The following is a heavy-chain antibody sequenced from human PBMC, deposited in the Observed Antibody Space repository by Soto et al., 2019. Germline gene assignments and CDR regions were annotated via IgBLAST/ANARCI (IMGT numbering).Heavy chain of an antibody. Sequence: GGSLRLSCAASGFTFSDYYMSWIRQAPGKGLEWVSYISSSGSTIYYADSVKGRFTISRDNAKNSLYLQMNSLRAEDTAVYYCAGCGIVVVPAAIGPDNWFDPWGQGTLVTVSS. CDR3: AGCGIVVVPAAIGPDNWFDP. V-gene: IGHV3-11*01. CDR1: GFTFSDYY. D-gene: IGHD2-2*01. CDR2: ISSSGSTI. J-gene: IGHJ5*02.